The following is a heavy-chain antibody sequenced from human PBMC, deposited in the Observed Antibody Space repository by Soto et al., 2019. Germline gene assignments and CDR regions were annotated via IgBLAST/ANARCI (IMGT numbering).Heavy chain of an antibody. D-gene: IGHD3-10*01. CDR3: ERNHYGSESYVMVGLDI. CDR1: GYSFTSYW. Sequence: PGESLKISCNGSGYSFTSYWISWVRQMPGKVLELMGRIDPSDSYTNYSPSFQGHVTISADKSISTAYLQWSSLKASDTAMYYCERNHYGSESYVMVGLDIWGEGIMVT. V-gene: IGHV5-10-1*01. CDR2: IDPSDSYT. J-gene: IGHJ3*02.